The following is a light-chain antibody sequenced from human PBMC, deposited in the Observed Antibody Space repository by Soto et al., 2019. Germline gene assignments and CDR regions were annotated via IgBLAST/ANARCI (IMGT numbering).Light chain of an antibody. CDR1: SSDVGGYNY. Sequence: QSALTQPASVSGSPGQSITISCTGTSSDVGGYNYVSWYQQHPGKAPKFMIYDVSNRPSGVSNRFSGSKSVNTASLTISGLQAEDEADYYCCAYTTSNTRQIGFVTGTKV. CDR3: CAYTTSNTRQIG. CDR2: DVS. J-gene: IGLJ1*01. V-gene: IGLV2-14*01.